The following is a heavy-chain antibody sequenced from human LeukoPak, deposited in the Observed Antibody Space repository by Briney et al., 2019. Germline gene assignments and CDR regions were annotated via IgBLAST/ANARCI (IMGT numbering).Heavy chain of an antibody. CDR1: GFSINHYY. CDR3: ATETGDSPDY. Sequence: GGSLRLSCAASGFSINHYYMTWIRQTPGKGLDWVSVIYTGGSTNYGDSVKGRFTISRDNSKNTLYLQMNSLRAEDTAVYYCATETGDSPDYWGQGTLVTVSS. J-gene: IGHJ4*02. V-gene: IGHV3-53*01. CDR2: IYTGGST. D-gene: IGHD2-21*01.